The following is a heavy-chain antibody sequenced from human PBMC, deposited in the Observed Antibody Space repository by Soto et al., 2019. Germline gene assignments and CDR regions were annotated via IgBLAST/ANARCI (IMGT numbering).Heavy chain of an antibody. Sequence: GWLRGAGAFSGFNFRGYAMGWSRQAPGKGLEWVGVIRSKAYGETADYAASVKGRFTIYRDDSKSTAYLQMSSLQTEDTGVYYCTKYTYTSRYSYFGMDVWGHGTKVTVYS. CDR2: IRSKAYGETA. CDR3: TKYTYTSRYSYFGMDV. V-gene: IGHV3-49*03. CDR1: GFNFRGYA. D-gene: IGHD2-15*01. J-gene: IGHJ6*02.